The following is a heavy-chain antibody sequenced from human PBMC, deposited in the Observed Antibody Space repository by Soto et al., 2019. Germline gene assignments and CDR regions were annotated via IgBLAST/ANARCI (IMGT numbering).Heavy chain of an antibody. CDR3: ASSYGTSWYGDY. CDR1: GGSFNNYA. CDR2: IIPTIGTP. Sequence: QVHLVQSGAEVKKPGSSVKVSCKASGGSFNNYAVTWVRQAPGQGLEWMGGIIPTIGTPNYAQNFQGRVTITADESTSTAYMERSSLRSEDTAVYYCASSYGTSWYGDYWGQGTLVTVSS. J-gene: IGHJ4*02. D-gene: IGHD6-13*01. V-gene: IGHV1-69*01.